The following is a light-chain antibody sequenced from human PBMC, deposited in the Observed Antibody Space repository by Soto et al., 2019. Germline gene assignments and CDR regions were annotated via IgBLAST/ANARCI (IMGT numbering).Light chain of an antibody. Sequence: DIQMTQSPSSLSASVGDRVTIACRASQGIAKDLAWFQLKPGKAPKSLISAASSLQSGVPSKFSGSGSGTDFTLTINSLQPEDFATYYCQQYDSYPYTFGQGTKVDIK. V-gene: IGKV1-16*02. J-gene: IGKJ2*01. CDR1: QGIAKD. CDR2: AAS. CDR3: QQYDSYPYT.